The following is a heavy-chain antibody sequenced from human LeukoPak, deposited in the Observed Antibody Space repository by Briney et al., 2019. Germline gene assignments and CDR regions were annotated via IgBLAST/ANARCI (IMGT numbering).Heavy chain of an antibody. CDR1: GFTFSSYS. J-gene: IGHJ6*02. Sequence: PGGSLRLSCAASGFTFSSYSMNWVRQAPGKGLEWVSSISSSSSYIYYADSVKGRFTISRDNAKNSLYLQTNSLRAEDTAVYYCARDLNRPFYYDILTGYYPYYYGMDVWGQGTTVTVSS. V-gene: IGHV3-21*01. CDR2: ISSSSSYI. CDR3: ARDLNRPFYYDILTGYYPYYYGMDV. D-gene: IGHD3-9*01.